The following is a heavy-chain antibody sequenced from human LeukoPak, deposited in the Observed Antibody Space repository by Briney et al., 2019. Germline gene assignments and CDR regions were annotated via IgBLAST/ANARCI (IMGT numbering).Heavy chain of an antibody. V-gene: IGHV1-2*02. J-gene: IGHJ4*02. Sequence: GASVKVSCKASGYSFTAYYMHWVRQAPGQGLEWIGCIGPTGNTIYVQKFQGRVTVTRDTSINTVYMEVNSLRSEDTAMYSCVRESLGGLKYFDDWGQGTLVTVSS. CDR3: VRESLGGLKYFDD. CDR1: GYSFTAYY. D-gene: IGHD3-16*01. CDR2: IGPTGNT.